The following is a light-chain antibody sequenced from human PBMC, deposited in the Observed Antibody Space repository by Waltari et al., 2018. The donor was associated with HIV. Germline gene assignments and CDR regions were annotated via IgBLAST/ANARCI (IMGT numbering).Light chain of an antibody. J-gene: IGLJ3*02. CDR2: RNN. CDR1: SSNIGSNY. Sequence: QSVLTQPPSASGTPGQRVTISCSGSSSNIGSNYVYWYQQLPGTAPKHRIYRNNQRPSGVPDRFSGSKSGTSASLAISGLRSEDEADYYCAAWDDSLSGPNWVFGGGTKLTVL. V-gene: IGLV1-47*01. CDR3: AAWDDSLSGPNWV.